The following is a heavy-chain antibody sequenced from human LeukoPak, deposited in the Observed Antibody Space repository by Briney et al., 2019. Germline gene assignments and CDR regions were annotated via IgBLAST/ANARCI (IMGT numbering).Heavy chain of an antibody. Sequence: GGSLRLSCAASGFTFSSYWMSWVRQAPGKGLEWVANIKQDGSEKYYVDSVKGRFTISRDNAKNSLYLQMNSLRAEDTAVYYCARVEKYYYDSYYFDYWRQGTLVTVSS. CDR3: ARVEKYYYDSYYFDY. V-gene: IGHV3-7*01. CDR1: GFTFSSYW. J-gene: IGHJ4*02. D-gene: IGHD3-22*01. CDR2: IKQDGSEK.